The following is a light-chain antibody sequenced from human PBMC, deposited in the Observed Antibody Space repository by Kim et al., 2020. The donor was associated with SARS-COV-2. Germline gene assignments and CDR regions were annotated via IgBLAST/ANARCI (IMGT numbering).Light chain of an antibody. CDR2: RDT. V-gene: IGLV3-9*01. Sequence: SYELTQPLSVAVALGQTAKITCVGHNIGDKNVHWYQQRPGQAPVLVIYRDTNRPSGIPELFSGSNSENTATLTISRAQVEDEADYYCQVWDSSTVVFGGGTKLAVL. J-gene: IGLJ2*01. CDR1: NIGDKN. CDR3: QVWDSSTVV.